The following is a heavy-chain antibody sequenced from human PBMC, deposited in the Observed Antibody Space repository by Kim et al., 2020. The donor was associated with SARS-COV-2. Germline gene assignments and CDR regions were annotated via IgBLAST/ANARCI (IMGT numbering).Heavy chain of an antibody. V-gene: IGHV3-23*01. Sequence: SADAVKGRFTISRDNSKSVLFLQMDSLRVEDTAIYYCTRGVGDYWGQGTQVTVSS. D-gene: IGHD3-16*01. J-gene: IGHJ4*02. CDR3: TRGVGDY.